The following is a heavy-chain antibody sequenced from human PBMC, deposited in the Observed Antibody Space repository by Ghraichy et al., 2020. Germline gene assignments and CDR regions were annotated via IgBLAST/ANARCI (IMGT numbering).Heavy chain of an antibody. CDR3: ARTHDEAPYYYDSSGYYSNDY. CDR1: GYTFTSYG. J-gene: IGHJ4*02. CDR2: ISAYNGNT. Sequence: ASVKVSCKASGYTFTSYGISWVRQAPGQGLEWMGWISAYNGNTNYAQKLQGRVTMTTDTSTSTAYMELRSLRSDDTAVYYCARTHDEAPYYYDSSGYYSNDYWGQGTLVTVSS. D-gene: IGHD3-22*01. V-gene: IGHV1-18*01.